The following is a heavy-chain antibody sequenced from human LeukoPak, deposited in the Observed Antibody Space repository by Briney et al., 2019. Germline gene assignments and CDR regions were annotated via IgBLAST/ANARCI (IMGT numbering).Heavy chain of an antibody. V-gene: IGHV3-30-3*01. CDR1: GFTFSSYA. D-gene: IGHD4-17*01. CDR2: ISYDGSNK. CDR3: ARDDYGDSPYYFDY. Sequence: GGSLRLSCAASGFTFSSYAMHWVRQAPGKGLEWVAVISYDGSNKYYADSVKGRFTISRDNSKNTLYLQMNSLRAEDTAVYYCARDDYGDSPYYFDYWGQGTLVTVSS. J-gene: IGHJ4*02.